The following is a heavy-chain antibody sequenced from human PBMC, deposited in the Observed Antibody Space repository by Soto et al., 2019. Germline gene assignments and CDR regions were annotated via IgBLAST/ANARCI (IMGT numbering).Heavy chain of an antibody. Sequence: GGSLRLSCAASGFTFSSYAMSWVRQAPGKGLERVSAISGRGGSTYYADTVKGRFTISRDNSKNTLYLQMNSLSSLRAEDTAVYYCAYSSTPFDYWGQGT. V-gene: IGHV3-23*01. CDR3: AYSSTPFDY. CDR1: GFTFSSYA. J-gene: IGHJ4*02. CDR2: ISGRGGST. D-gene: IGHD6-13*01.